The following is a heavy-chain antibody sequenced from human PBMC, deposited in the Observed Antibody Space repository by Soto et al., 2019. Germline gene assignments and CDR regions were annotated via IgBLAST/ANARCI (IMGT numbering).Heavy chain of an antibody. CDR2: IYTSGST. CDR3: ARLRPXYSSSSGAVHYYYGMDV. Sequence: SETLSLTCTVSGGSISSYYWSWIRQPAGKGLEWIGRIYTSGSTNYNPSLKSRVTMSVDTSKNQFSLKLSSVTAADTAVYYCARLRPXYSSSSGAVHYYYGMDVWGQGTTVTVSS. V-gene: IGHV4-4*07. CDR1: GGSISSYY. D-gene: IGHD6-6*01. J-gene: IGHJ6*02.